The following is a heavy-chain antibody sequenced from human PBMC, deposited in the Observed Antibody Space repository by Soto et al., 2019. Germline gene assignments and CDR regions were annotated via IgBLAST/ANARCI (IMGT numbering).Heavy chain of an antibody. V-gene: IGHV3-23*01. CDR2: ISGSGGST. D-gene: IGHD6-19*01. J-gene: IGHJ4*02. CDR3: AKDLEASSGWYSFYFDY. CDR1: GFTFSSYA. Sequence: GGSLRLSCAASGFTFSSYAMSWVRQAPGKGLEWVSAISGSGGSTYYADSVKGRFTISRDNSKNTLYLQMNSRRAEDTAVYYCAKDLEASSGWYSFYFDYWGQGTLVTVSS.